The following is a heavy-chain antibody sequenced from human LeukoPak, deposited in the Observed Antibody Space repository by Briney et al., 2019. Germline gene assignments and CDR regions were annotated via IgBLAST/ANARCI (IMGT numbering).Heavy chain of an antibody. J-gene: IGHJ3*02. D-gene: IGHD1-26*01. CDR3: ARVRRYSGRPDAFDI. CDR2: IDYSGST. V-gene: IGHV4-59*07. CDR1: VDLISTYY. Sequence: DTLSLLCTVSVDLISTYYWRWIRQPPGKGLEWIGYIDYSGSTKYNPSLKSRVTISVDTSKNQFSLKLSSVTAADTAVYYCARVRRYSGRPDAFDIWGQGTMVTVSS.